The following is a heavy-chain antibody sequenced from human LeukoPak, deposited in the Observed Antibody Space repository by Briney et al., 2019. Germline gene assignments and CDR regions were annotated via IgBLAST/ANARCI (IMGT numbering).Heavy chain of an antibody. D-gene: IGHD5-18*01. CDR3: ARLSDTAMFTRAFDI. CDR2: IYPGDSDS. V-gene: IGHV5-51*03. J-gene: IGHJ3*02. Sequence: KPGESLKISCKGSGYSFTSYWIGWVRQMPGKGLEWMGIIYPGDSDSRYSPPFQGQVTISAYKSINTAYLQWSSLKASDTAMYYCARLSDTAMFTRAFDIWGQGTMVTVSS. CDR1: GYSFTSYW.